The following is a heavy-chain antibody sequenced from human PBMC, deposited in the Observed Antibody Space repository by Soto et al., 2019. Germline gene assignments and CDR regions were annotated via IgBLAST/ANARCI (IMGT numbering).Heavy chain of an antibody. CDR2: INPSGGST. CDR1: GYTFTSYY. V-gene: IGHV1-46*01. J-gene: IGHJ5*02. Sequence: ASVKVSCKASGYTFTSYYMHWVRQAPGQGLEWMGIINPSGGSTSYAQKFQGRVTMTRDTSTSTAYMELSSLRSEDTAVYYCARDHQGSSLLWFGEGSWGWFDPWGQGTLVTVSS. CDR3: ARDHQGSSLLWFGEGSWGWFDP. D-gene: IGHD3-10*01.